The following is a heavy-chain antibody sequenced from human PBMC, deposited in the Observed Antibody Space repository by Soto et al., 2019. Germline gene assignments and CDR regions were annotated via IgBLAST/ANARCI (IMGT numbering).Heavy chain of an antibody. CDR1: GGSISSSSYY. CDR3: ASPPPCSGGSCYSGNYYGMDV. D-gene: IGHD2-15*01. J-gene: IGHJ6*02. V-gene: IGHV4-39*01. Sequence: SETLSLTCTVSGGSISSSSYYWGWIRQPPGKGLEWIGSIYYSGSTYYNPSLKSRVTISVDTSKNQFSLKLSPVTAADTAVYYCASPPPCSGGSCYSGNYYGMDVWGQGTTVTVSS. CDR2: IYYSGST.